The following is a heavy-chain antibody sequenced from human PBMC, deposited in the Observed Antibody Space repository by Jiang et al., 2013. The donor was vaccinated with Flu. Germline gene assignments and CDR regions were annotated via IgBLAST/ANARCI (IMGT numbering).Heavy chain of an antibody. V-gene: IGHV3-66*01. J-gene: IGHJ2*01. CDR2: IYSGGST. CDR3: AREGTSYGGGYFDL. D-gene: IGHD4-17*01. CDR1: GFTVSSNY. Sequence: GGSLRLSCAASGFTVSSNYMSWVRQAPGKGLEWVSVIYSGGSTYYADSVKGRFTISRDNSKNTLYLQMNSLRAEDTAVYYCAREGTSYGGGYFDLWGRGTLVTVSS.